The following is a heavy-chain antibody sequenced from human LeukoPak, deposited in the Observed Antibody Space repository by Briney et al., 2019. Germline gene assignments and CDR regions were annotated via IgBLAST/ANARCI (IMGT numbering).Heavy chain of an antibody. Sequence: SETLSLTCTVSGGSIGSSSYYWGWIRQPPGKGLEWVGSIYYSGSTYYNPSLKSRVTISVDTSKNQFSLKLSSVTAADTAVYYCARRSGDGAYYFDYWGQGTLVTVSS. V-gene: IGHV4-39*01. D-gene: IGHD3-10*01. CDR1: GGSIGSSSYY. CDR3: ARRSGDGAYYFDY. CDR2: IYYSGST. J-gene: IGHJ4*02.